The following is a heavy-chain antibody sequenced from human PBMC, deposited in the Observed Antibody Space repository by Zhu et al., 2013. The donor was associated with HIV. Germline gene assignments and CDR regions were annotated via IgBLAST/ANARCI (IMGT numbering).Heavy chain of an antibody. CDR3: ATTLGLLYCGPDCYLFVTLDH. J-gene: IGHJ4*02. D-gene: IGHD2-21*02. CDR2: IIPIFHAT. V-gene: IGHV1-69*06. Sequence: QVQLVQSGAEVKKPGSSVKVSCSASGGTFSSYAINWLRQAPGQGPEWMGAIIPIFHATNYSQKFQGRLTITADKSTSTAYMDLTNLRSSDTAVYYCATTLGLLYCGPDCYLFVTLDHWGQGLPGPPSPQ. CDR1: GGTFSSYA.